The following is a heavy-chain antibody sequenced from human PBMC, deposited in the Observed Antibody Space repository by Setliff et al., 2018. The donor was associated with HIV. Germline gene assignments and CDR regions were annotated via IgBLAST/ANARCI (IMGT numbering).Heavy chain of an antibody. D-gene: IGHD3-10*01. Sequence: SETLSLTCSVSGGSVSSTSNYWGWIRQPPGKGLEWIGNIYSTGSGRTYYSPSLKSRVTVSVDTSKNQFSRRLSSVTAADTAVYYWARVRPVITLVRTDYFDYWGQGALVTVSS. V-gene: IGHV4-39*07. CDR2: IYSTGSGRT. CDR1: GGSVSSTSNY. J-gene: IGHJ4*02. CDR3: ARVRPVITLVRTDYFDY.